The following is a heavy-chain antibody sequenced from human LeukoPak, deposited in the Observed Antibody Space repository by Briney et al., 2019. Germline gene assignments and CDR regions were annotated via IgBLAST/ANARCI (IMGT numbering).Heavy chain of an antibody. CDR3: ARRGSRDGYNGFDY. Sequence: SETLSLTCAVYGGSFSGYYWSWIRQPPGKGLEWIGEINHSGSTNYNPSLKSRVTISVDASKNQFSLKLSSVTAADTAVYYCARRGSRDGYNGFDYWGQGTLVTVSS. CDR2: INHSGST. V-gene: IGHV4-34*01. D-gene: IGHD5-24*01. J-gene: IGHJ4*02. CDR1: GGSFSGYY.